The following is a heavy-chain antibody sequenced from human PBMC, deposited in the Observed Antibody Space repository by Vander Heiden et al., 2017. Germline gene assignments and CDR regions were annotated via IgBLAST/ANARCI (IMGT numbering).Heavy chain of an antibody. CDR2: IWYDGSNK. J-gene: IGHJ6*02. CDR3: ARDRGRGYYYYYGMDV. Sequence: QVQLVESGGGVVQPGRSLRPSCAASGFTFSSYGMHWVRQAPGKGLEWVAVIWYDGSNKYYADSVKGRFTISRDNSKNTLYLQMNSLRAEDTAVYYCARDRGRGYYYYYGMDVWGQGTTVTVSS. V-gene: IGHV3-33*01. CDR1: GFTFSSYG.